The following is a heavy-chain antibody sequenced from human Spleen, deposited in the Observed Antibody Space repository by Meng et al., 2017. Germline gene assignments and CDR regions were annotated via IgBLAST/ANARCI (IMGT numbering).Heavy chain of an antibody. CDR1: GYTFTGYY. V-gene: IGHV1-2*06. J-gene: IGHJ4*02. CDR3: VRDENISLGKLFGDY. Sequence: GQLVQSGAEVKKPGASVNVSCKASGYTFTGYYIHWVRQAPGQGLEWMGHIIPNSGDTLYAPKFQGRVSMTADTSIGTAYVELSGLRSDDTAIYYCVRDENISLGKLFGDYWGQGTLVTVSS. D-gene: IGHD2-21*01. CDR2: IIPNSGDT.